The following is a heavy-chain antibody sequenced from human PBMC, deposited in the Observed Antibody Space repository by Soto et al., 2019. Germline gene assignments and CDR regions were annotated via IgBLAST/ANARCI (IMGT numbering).Heavy chain of an antibody. CDR2: IYYTGST. D-gene: IGHD3-22*01. CDR1: GVSISSGDYY. CDR3: ASRYYYDSSGYYPFVF. J-gene: IGHJ4*02. V-gene: IGHV4-30-4*01. Sequence: SETLSLTCTVSGVSISSGDYYWSWIRQPPGKGLEWIGYIYYTGSTYYNPSLKSRVTISVDTSKNQFSLKLSSMTAADTAVYYCASRYYYDSSGYYPFVFWGQGTLVTVSS.